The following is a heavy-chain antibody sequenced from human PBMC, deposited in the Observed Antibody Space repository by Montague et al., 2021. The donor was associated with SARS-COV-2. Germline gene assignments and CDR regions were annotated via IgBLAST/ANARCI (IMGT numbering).Heavy chain of an antibody. CDR1: GGSISSGSYY. V-gene: IGHV4-61*02. J-gene: IGHJ4*02. CDR2: IYTSGGT. Sequence: TLSLTCTVSGGSISSGSYYWTWIRQPAGKGLEWIGRIYTSGGTNYNPSLKSRVTISVDTSKNQFSLKLSSVTAADTAVYYCARESLHLTGYYNDYFDYWGQGTLVTVSS. CDR3: ARESLHLTGYYNDYFDY. D-gene: IGHD3-9*01.